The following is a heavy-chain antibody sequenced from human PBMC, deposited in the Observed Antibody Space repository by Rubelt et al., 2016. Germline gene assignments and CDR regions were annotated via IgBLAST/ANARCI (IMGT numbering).Heavy chain of an antibody. J-gene: IGHJ4*02. Sequence: GGSTYYADSVKGRFTISRDNSKNTLYLQMNSLKTEDTAVYYCTALSFAGEHDYYDSSGYYGAIDYWGQGTLVTVSS. D-gene: IGHD3-22*01. V-gene: IGHV3-23*01. CDR3: TALSFAGEHDYYDSSGYYGAIDY. CDR2: GGST.